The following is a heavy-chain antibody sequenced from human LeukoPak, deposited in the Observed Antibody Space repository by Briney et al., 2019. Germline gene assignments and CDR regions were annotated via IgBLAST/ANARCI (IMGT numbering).Heavy chain of an antibody. D-gene: IGHD4-17*01. V-gene: IGHV4-4*07. CDR2: IYTSGNT. Sequence: MASETLSLTCTVSSVSISSYYWSWIRQPAGKGLEWTGRIYTSGNTNYNPSLKSRVTMSVDTSKNQFSLRLSSVTAADTAVYYCARDTVTFDPWGQGTLVTVSS. CDR1: SVSISSYY. CDR3: ARDTVTFDP. J-gene: IGHJ5*02.